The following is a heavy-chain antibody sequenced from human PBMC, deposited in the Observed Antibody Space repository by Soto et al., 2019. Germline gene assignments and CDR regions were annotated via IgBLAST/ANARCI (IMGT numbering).Heavy chain of an antibody. CDR2: ISYDGSNK. CDR3: AREYSSGWYRYFDY. CDR1: GFTFSSYA. J-gene: IGHJ4*02. V-gene: IGHV3-30-3*01. Sequence: QVQLVESGGGVVQPGRSLRLSCAASGFTFSSYAMHWFRQAPGKGLEWVAVISYDGSNKYYADSVKGRFTISRDNSKNTLYLQMNSLRAEDTAVYYCAREYSSGWYRYFDYWGQGTLVTVSS. D-gene: IGHD6-19*01.